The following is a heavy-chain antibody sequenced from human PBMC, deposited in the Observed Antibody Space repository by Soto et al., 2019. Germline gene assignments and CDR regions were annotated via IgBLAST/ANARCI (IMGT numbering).Heavy chain of an antibody. Sequence: QVQLVESGGGVVQPGRSLRLSCAASGFTFSSYGMHWVRQAPGKGLEWVAVIWYDGSNKYYADSVKGRFTISGDNSKNTLYLQMKGVRAEDTVVYYCASDRCSGGSCYSVGYWGQGTLVSVSS. CDR2: IWYDGSNK. D-gene: IGHD2-15*01. V-gene: IGHV3-33*01. CDR1: GFTFSSYG. CDR3: ASDRCSGGSCYSVGY. J-gene: IGHJ4*02.